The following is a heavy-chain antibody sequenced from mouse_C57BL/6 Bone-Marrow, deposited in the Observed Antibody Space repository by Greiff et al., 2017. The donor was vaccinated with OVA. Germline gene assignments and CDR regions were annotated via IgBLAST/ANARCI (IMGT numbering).Heavy chain of an antibody. CDR3: ASSTVVARGWYFDV. D-gene: IGHD1-1*01. J-gene: IGHJ1*03. Sequence: QVQLQQPGAELVKPGASVKLSCKASGYTFTSYWMHWVKQRPGQGLEWLGMIHPNSGSTNYNEKFKSKATLTVDKSSSTAYMQLSSLTSEDSAVYYCASSTVVARGWYFDVWGTGTTVTVSS. V-gene: IGHV1-64*01. CDR2: IHPNSGST. CDR1: GYTFTSYW.